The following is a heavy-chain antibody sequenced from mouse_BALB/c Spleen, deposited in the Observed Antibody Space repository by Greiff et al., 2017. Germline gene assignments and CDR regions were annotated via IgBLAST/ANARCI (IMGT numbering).Heavy chain of an antibody. D-gene: IGHD1-2*01. CDR2: INPSNGRT. CDR3: ARGGSEFITTATDY. J-gene: IGHJ4*01. CDR1: GYTFTSYW. V-gene: IGHV1S81*02. Sequence: QVQLQQPGAELVKPGASVKLSCKASGYTFTSYWMHWVKQRPGQGLEWIGEINPSNGRTNYNEKFKSKATLTVDKSSSTAYMQLSSLTSEDSAVYYCARGGSEFITTATDYWGQGTSVTVSS.